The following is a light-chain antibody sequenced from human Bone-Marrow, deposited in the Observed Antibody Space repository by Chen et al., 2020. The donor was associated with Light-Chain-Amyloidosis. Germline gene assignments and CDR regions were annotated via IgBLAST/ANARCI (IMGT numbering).Light chain of an antibody. CDR3: ATWDDSLTGRV. CDR1: SSNIGINY. V-gene: IGLV1-47*02. J-gene: IGLJ3*02. CDR2: SDN. Sequence: QSVLTQPPSASGTPGQRVTISCSGASSNIGINYVYWYQHFPGAAPNLLIHSDNQRPSGVPDLFSGAKSDTSASLAISGLQSEDEADYYCATWDDSLTGRVFGGGTKLTVL.